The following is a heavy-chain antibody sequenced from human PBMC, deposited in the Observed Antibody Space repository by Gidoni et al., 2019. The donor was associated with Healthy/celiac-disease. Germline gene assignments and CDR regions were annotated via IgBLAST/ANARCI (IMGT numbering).Heavy chain of an antibody. D-gene: IGHD3-16*01. Sequence: QLQLQESGPGLVKPSETLSLTCTVSGGSISSSSYYWGWIRQPPGKGLEWIGSIYYSGSTYYNPSLKSRVTISVDTSKNQFSLKLSSVTAADTAVYYCARLPGFAGARGDPWGQGTLVTVSS. J-gene: IGHJ5*02. CDR1: GGSISSSSYY. CDR2: IYYSGST. V-gene: IGHV4-39*01. CDR3: ARLPGFAGARGDP.